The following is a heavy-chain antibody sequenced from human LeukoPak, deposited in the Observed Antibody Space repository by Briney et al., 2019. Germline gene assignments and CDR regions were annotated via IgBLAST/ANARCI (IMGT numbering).Heavy chain of an antibody. CDR3: AKAINGGNSDFDY. CDR1: GLTFSSYP. D-gene: IGHD4-23*01. J-gene: IGHJ4*02. V-gene: IGHV3-30*04. Sequence: GGSLRLSCAASGLTFSSYPMHWVRQAPGKGLEWVAVIGHDGSAHTYADSVKGRFTISRDNAKNSLYLQMNSLRAEDTALYYCAKAINGGNSDFDYWGQGTLVTVSS. CDR2: IGHDGSAH.